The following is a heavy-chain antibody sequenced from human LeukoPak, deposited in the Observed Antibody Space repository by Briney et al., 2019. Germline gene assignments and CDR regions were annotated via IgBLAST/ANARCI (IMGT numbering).Heavy chain of an antibody. D-gene: IGHD2-2*01. CDR3: ARYTHSTQIPYFDY. V-gene: IGHV4-59*08. Sequence: PSETLSLTCTVSGGSIRTNYWSWIRQPPGKGLEWIGYIYYSGSTNYNPSLKSRVTISVDTSKNQFSLKLSSVTAADTAVYYCARYTHSTQIPYFDYWGQGTLVTVSS. CDR2: IYYSGST. CDR1: GGSIRTNY. J-gene: IGHJ4*02.